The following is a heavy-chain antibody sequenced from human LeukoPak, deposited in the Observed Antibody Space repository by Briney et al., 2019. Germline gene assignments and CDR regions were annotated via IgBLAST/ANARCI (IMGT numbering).Heavy chain of an antibody. D-gene: IGHD4-17*01. Sequence: GGSLRLSCAASGFTFSSYGMHWVRQAPGKGLEWVAVIWYDGSNKYDADSVKGRFTISRDNSKTTIYLKMNSLRAEDTAEYYCGRELGGDSDDYYYYMDVWSKGTTVTVSS. CDR2: IWYDGSNK. CDR1: GFTFSSYG. CDR3: GRELGGDSDDYYYYMDV. V-gene: IGHV3-33*01. J-gene: IGHJ6*03.